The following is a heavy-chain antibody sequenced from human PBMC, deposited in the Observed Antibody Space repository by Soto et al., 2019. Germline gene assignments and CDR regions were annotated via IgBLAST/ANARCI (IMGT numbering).Heavy chain of an antibody. Sequence: QLQLVESGGGVVQPGRSLRLSCAASGFTFSSYGMHWVRQAPGKGLEWVAVISYDGSNKYYADSVKGRFTISRDNSKNTLYLQMNSLRAEDTAVYYCAKDLDDILTGDDYWGQGTLVTVSS. D-gene: IGHD3-9*01. CDR1: GFTFSSYG. CDR2: ISYDGSNK. CDR3: AKDLDDILTGDDY. V-gene: IGHV3-30*18. J-gene: IGHJ4*02.